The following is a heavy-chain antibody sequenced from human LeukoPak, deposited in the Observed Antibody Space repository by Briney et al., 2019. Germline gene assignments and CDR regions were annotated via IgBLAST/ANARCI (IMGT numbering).Heavy chain of an antibody. CDR1: GGTFSSYA. CDR3: ARPYSGSYYNGAFDI. Sequence: EASVKVSCKASGGTFSSYAISWVRQAPGQGLEWMGGIIPIFGTANYAQKFQGRVTITADESTSTAYMELSSLRSEDTAVYYCARPYSGSYYNGAFDIWGQGTMVTVSS. V-gene: IGHV1-69*13. CDR2: IIPIFGTA. D-gene: IGHD3-10*01. J-gene: IGHJ3*02.